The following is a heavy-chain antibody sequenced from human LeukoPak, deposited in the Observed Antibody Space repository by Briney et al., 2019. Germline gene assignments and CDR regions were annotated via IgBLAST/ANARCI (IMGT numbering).Heavy chain of an antibody. Sequence: GGSLRLSCAASGFTFSSYGMHWVRQAPGKGLEWVAVISYDGSNKYYADSVKGRFTISRDNSKNTLYLQMNSLRAEDTAVYYCAKVARYSYGPNYHYGMDVWGQGTTVTVSS. J-gene: IGHJ6*02. D-gene: IGHD5-18*01. CDR1: GFTFSSYG. V-gene: IGHV3-30*18. CDR3: AKVARYSYGPNYHYGMDV. CDR2: ISYDGSNK.